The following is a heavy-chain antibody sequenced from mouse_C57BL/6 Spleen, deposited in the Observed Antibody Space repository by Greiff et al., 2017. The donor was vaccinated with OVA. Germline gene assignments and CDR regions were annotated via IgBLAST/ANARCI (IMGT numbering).Heavy chain of an antibody. V-gene: IGHV5-15*01. J-gene: IGHJ4*01. CDR2: ISNLAYSI. CDR3: ARSSYDQGAMDY. Sequence: EVKLMESGGGLVQPGGSLKLSCAASGFTFSDYGMAWVRQAPRKGPEWVAFISNLAYSIYYADTVTGRFTISRENAKNTLYLEMSSLRSEDTAMYYCARSSYDQGAMDYWGQGTSVTVSS. CDR1: GFTFSDYG. D-gene: IGHD2-3*01.